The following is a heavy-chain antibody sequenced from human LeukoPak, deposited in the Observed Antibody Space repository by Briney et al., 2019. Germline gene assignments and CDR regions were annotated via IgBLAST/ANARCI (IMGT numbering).Heavy chain of an antibody. CDR2: INPNSGGT. D-gene: IGHD3-9*01. CDR1: GYTFTGYY. V-gene: IGHV1-2*02. CDR3: ARDQDDILTGYYTAPTGY. Sequence: GASVKVSCKASGYTFTGYYMHWVRQAPGQGLEWMGWINPNSGGTNYAQKFQGRVTMTRDTSISTAYMELSRLRSDDTAVYYCARDQDDILTGYYTAPTGYWGQGTLVTVSS. J-gene: IGHJ4*02.